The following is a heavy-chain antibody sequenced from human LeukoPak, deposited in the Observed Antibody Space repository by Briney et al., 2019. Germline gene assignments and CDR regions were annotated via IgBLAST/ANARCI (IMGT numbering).Heavy chain of an antibody. D-gene: IGHD1/OR15-1a*01. V-gene: IGHV3-30*18. J-gene: IGHJ4*02. CDR1: GFTFSNYA. Sequence: QPGGSLRLSCAASGFTFSNYAMSWVRQAPGKGLEWVAVISEDGIIKYYADSVKGRFTISRDNSRNTLYLQMNSLRTEDTAVYYCAKDGNNHYATAPDYWGQGTLVTVSS. CDR3: AKDGNNHYATAPDY. CDR2: ISEDGIIK.